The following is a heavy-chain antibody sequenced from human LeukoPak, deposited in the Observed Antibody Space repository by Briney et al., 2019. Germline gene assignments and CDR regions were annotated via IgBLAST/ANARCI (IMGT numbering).Heavy chain of an antibody. CDR2: INPNSGGT. Sequence: ASVKVSCKASGYTFTGYYMHWVRQAPGQGLEWMGWINPNSGGTNYAQKFQGRVTMTRDTSISTAYMELSRLRSDDTAVYYCARSRGYCSSTSCPGTPPFQHWGQGTLVTVSS. J-gene: IGHJ1*01. CDR1: GYTFTGYY. D-gene: IGHD2-2*01. V-gene: IGHV1-2*02. CDR3: ARSRGYCSSTSCPGTPPFQH.